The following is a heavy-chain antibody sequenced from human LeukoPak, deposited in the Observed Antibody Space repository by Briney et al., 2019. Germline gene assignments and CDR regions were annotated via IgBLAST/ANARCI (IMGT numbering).Heavy chain of an antibody. J-gene: IGHJ4*02. Sequence: GGSLRLSCAASGFTFSSYSMNWVRQAPGKGLEWVSSISSSSSYIYYADSVKGRFTISRDNAKNSPYLQMNSLRAEDTAVYYCARDLWELLTGIDYWGQGTLVTVSS. D-gene: IGHD1-26*01. CDR2: ISSSSSYI. V-gene: IGHV3-21*01. CDR1: GFTFSSYS. CDR3: ARDLWELLTGIDY.